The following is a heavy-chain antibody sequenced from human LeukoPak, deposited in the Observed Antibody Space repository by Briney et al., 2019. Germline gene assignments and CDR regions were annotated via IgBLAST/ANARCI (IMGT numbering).Heavy chain of an antibody. D-gene: IGHD3-22*01. Sequence: GGSLRLSCAASGFTFSSYAMHWVRQAPGKGLEWVAVISYDGSNKYYADSVKGRFTISRDNSKNTLYLQMNSPRAEDTAVYYCASHYDSSGYYYVSAWYFDLWGRGTLVTVSS. V-gene: IGHV3-30*04. CDR2: ISYDGSNK. J-gene: IGHJ2*01. CDR3: ASHYDSSGYYYVSAWYFDL. CDR1: GFTFSSYA.